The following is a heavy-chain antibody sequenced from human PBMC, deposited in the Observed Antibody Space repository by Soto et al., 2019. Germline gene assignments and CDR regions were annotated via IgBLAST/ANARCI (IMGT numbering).Heavy chain of an antibody. J-gene: IGHJ3*02. CDR1: GGSIRSGCYS. Sequence: PXETLSLPCPVSGGSIRSGCYSWSWIRQPPGKGLEWIVYIYHSGSTYYNPSLKSRVTISVDRSKNQFSLKLSSVTAADTAVYYCARRYYDSSGYADAFDIWGQGKMVTVS. CDR2: IYHSGST. CDR3: ARRYYDSSGYADAFDI. V-gene: IGHV4-30-2*01. D-gene: IGHD3-22*01.